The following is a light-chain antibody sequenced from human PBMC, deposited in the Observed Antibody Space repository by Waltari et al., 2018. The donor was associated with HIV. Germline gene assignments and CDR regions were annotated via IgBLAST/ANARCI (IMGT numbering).Light chain of an antibody. V-gene: IGLV1-40*01. CDR1: SSNTGAGYD. CDR3: QSYDSSLSGWV. J-gene: IGLJ3*02. Sequence: QSVLTQPPSVSGAPGQRVTIPCTGSSSNTGAGYDVHRYQQLPGTAPKLLIYGNSNRPSGVPDRFSGSKSGTSASLAITGLQDEDEADYYCQSYDSSLSGWVFGGGTKLTVL. CDR2: GNS.